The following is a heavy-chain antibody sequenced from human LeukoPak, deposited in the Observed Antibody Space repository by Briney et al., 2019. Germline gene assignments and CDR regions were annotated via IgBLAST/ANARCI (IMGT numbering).Heavy chain of an antibody. CDR1: GGSISSCY. D-gene: IGHD3-22*01. J-gene: IGHJ4*02. Sequence: SETLSLTCTVSGGSISSCYWSWIRQPPGKRLEWIGYIYYSGSTNYNPSLKSRVTISVDTSKNQFSLKLSSVTAADTAVYYCARVAHYYDSSGYYDYWGQGTLVTVSS. CDR3: ARVAHYYDSSGYYDY. V-gene: IGHV4-59*01. CDR2: IYYSGST.